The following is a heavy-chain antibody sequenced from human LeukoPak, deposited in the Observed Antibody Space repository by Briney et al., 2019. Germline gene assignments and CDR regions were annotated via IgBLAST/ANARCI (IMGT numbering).Heavy chain of an antibody. Sequence: VASVKVSCKASGGTFSSYAISWVRQAPGQGLEWMGGIIPIFGTANYAQKFQGRVTITTDESTSTAYMELSSLRSEDTAVYYCASGVDSGSYSAFDIWGQGTMVTVSS. D-gene: IGHD1-26*01. J-gene: IGHJ3*02. CDR1: GGTFSSYA. V-gene: IGHV1-69*05. CDR2: IIPIFGTA. CDR3: ASGVDSGSYSAFDI.